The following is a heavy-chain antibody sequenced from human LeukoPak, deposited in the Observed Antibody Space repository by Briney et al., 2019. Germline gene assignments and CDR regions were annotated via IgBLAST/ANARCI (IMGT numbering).Heavy chain of an antibody. CDR1: GGSFSGYY. CDR2: INHSGST. CDR3: ARLPKGYCSSTSFYIRYYYGMDV. D-gene: IGHD2-2*02. J-gene: IGHJ6*04. V-gene: IGHV4-34*01. Sequence: SETLSLTCAVYGGSFSGYYWSWIRQPPGKGLEWIGEINHSGSTNYNPSLKSRVTISVDTSKNQYSLTLRCVTAADTAVYYCARLPKGYCSSTSFYIRYYYGMDVCGKGTTFTVSS.